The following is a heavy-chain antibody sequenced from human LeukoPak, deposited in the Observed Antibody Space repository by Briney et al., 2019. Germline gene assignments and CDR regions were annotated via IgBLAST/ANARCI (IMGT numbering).Heavy chain of an antibody. CDR1: GFTISSNS. J-gene: IGHJ4*02. D-gene: IGHD4/OR15-4a*01. Sequence: PGGSLRLSCTVSGFTISSNSMSWVRQAPGKGLEWVLFIYSSVTHYSDSVKGRFTISRDNSKNTLFLQMNSLRAEDTAVYYCARRAGAYSHPYDYWGQGTLVTVSS. CDR3: ARRAGAYSHPYDY. V-gene: IGHV3-53*01. CDR2: IYSSVT.